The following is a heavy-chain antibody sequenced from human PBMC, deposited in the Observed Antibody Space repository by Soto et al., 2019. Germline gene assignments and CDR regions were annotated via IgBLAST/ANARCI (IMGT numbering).Heavy chain of an antibody. CDR3: ARSRGGDGYNPLDY. D-gene: IGHD2-21*01. CDR1: GFPFSSYA. J-gene: IGHJ4*02. CDR2: ISYDGSNT. Sequence: VQLVDSGGGVVQPGRSLRLSCAASGFPFSSYAIHWVRQAPGKGLEWVAFISYDGSNTYYADSVRGRFSVSRDNSNNTLDLQMNSLRAEDTAVYYCARSRGGDGYNPLDYWGQGTRVTVSS. V-gene: IGHV3-30-3*01.